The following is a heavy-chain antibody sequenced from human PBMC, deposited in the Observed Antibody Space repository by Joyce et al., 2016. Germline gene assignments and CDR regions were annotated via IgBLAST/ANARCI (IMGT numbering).Heavy chain of an antibody. CDR3: VRGDWVYHFDY. D-gene: IGHD2-8*01. CDR2: VYYSGST. Sequence: QPQLQESGPGLVKPSETLSLTCTVSGGSVSSSSYYWGWIRQPPGKGLEWIGGVYYSGSTYYNPSLKSRVTISIDTSKNQFSLKLNSVTAADTAVYYCVRGDWVYHFDYWGQGTLVPVSS. V-gene: IGHV4-39*07. J-gene: IGHJ4*02. CDR1: GGSVSSSSYY.